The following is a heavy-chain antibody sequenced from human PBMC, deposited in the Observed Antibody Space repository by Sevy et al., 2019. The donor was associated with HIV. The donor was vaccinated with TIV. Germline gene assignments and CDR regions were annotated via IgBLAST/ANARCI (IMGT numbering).Heavy chain of an antibody. D-gene: IGHD2-15*01. CDR3: ASEYCSRGSCFFDY. CDR2: IYAGGTE. CDR1: GFDISSNY. J-gene: IGHJ4*02. Sequence: GGSLRLSCVVSGFDISSNYMSWVRQAPGKGLEWVSHIYAGGTEYYADSVKGGLTFSRDDSKNTVSLQKRSLSVEESAVYYCASEYCSRGSCFFDYWGQGILVTVSS. V-gene: IGHV3-53*01.